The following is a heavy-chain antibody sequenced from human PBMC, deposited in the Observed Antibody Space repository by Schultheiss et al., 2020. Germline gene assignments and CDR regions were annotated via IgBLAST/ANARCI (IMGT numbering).Heavy chain of an antibody. Sequence: SETLSLTCTVSGGSISSYYWSWIRQPPGKGLEWIGYIYYSGSTNYNPSLKSRVTISVDTSKNQFSLKLSSVTAADTAVYYCARRGGWSRADVDYWGQGTLVTVSS. V-gene: IGHV4-59*01. CDR1: GGSISSYY. CDR2: IYYSGST. D-gene: IGHD6-19*01. CDR3: ARRGGWSRADVDY. J-gene: IGHJ4*02.